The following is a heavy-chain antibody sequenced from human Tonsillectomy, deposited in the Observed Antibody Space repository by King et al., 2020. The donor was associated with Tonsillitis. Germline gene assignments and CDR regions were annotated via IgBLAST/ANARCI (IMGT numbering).Heavy chain of an antibody. CDR2: INYSGST. CDR1: GGSISSNSYY. CDR3: ARHQVAVGREGLLLDYSDY. J-gene: IGHJ4*02. V-gene: IGHV4-39*01. Sequence: LQLQESGPGLVTPSETLSLTCTVSGGSISSNSYYWGWIRQPPGKGLEWMGSINYSGSTFYRPSLKSRVTISVDTPKNQFSLKLTSVTAADTAVYFCARHQVAVGREGLLLDYSDYWGRGTLVTVSS. D-gene: IGHD3-16*01.